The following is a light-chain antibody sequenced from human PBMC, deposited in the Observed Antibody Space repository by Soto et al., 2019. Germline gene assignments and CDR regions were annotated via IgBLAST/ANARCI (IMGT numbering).Light chain of an antibody. CDR3: QQSYTIPLLT. Sequence: EIVMTQSPATLSVSPGERATLSCRASQSVSSNLAWYQQKPGQAPRLLIYGASTRATGIPARFSGSGSGTEFTLTISSLQSEDFATYYCQQSYTIPLLTFGGGTKVEIK. J-gene: IGKJ4*01. CDR1: QSVSSN. V-gene: IGKV3-15*01. CDR2: GAS.